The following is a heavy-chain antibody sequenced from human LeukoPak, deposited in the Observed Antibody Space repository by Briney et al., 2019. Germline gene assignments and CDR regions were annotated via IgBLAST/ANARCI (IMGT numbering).Heavy chain of an antibody. J-gene: IGHJ5*02. D-gene: IGHD5-12*01. CDR3: VRAVGPVGGYDSP. V-gene: IGHV4-59*01. CDR2: IYYSGST. Sequence: PSETLSLTCTVSGGSFSSYYWSWIRQPSGKGLEWIGYIYYSGSTNYNPSLKSRVTISLDTSKNQFSLKLSSVTAADTAVYYCVRAVGPVGGYDSPWGQGTLVTVSS. CDR1: GGSFSSYY.